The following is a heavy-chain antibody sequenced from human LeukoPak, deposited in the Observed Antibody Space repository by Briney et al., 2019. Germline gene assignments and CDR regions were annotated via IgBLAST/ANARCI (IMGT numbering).Heavy chain of an antibody. CDR1: GFTFSSYA. D-gene: IGHD3-10*01. CDR3: ARVKYYYGSGPYDY. V-gene: IGHV3-23*01. J-gene: IGHJ4*02. CDR2: ISGSGGST. Sequence: GGSLRLSCEASGFTFSSYAMSWVRQAPGKGLEWVSAISGSGGSTYYADSVKGRFTISRDNSKNTLYLQMNSLRAEDTAVYYCARVKYYYGSGPYDYWGQGTLVTVSS.